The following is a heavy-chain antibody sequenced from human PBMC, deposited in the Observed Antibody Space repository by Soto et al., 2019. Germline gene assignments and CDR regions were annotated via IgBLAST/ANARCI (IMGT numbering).Heavy chain of an antibody. V-gene: IGHV5-10-1*01. Sequence: GESLKISCKGSGYSFTSYWISWVRQMPGKGLEWMGRIDPSDSYTNYSPSFQGHVTISADKSISTAYLQWSSLKASDTAMYYCASLWADYAGYYYYYGMDVWGQGTTVTVYS. CDR1: GYSFTSYW. D-gene: IGHD4-17*01. CDR3: ASLWADYAGYYYYYGMDV. CDR2: IDPSDSYT. J-gene: IGHJ6*02.